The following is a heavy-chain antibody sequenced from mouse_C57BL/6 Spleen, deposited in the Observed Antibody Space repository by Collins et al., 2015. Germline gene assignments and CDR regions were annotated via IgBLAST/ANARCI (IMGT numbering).Heavy chain of an antibody. D-gene: IGHD1-1*01. CDR1: GYTFTSHW. CDR2: INPSNGRT. J-gene: IGHJ3*01. V-gene: IGHV1S81*02. CDR3: ARSYGSSYEAWFAY. Sequence: QVQLQQPGAELVKPGASVKLSCKASGYTFTSHWMHWVKQRPGQGLEWIGEINPSNGRTNYNEKFKSKATLTVDKSSSTAYMQLSSLTSEDSAVYYCARSYGSSYEAWFAYWGQGTLVTVSA.